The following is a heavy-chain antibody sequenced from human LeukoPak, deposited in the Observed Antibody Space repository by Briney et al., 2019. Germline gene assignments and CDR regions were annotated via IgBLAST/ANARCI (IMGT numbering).Heavy chain of an antibody. V-gene: IGHV4-4*07. D-gene: IGHD4-11*01. Sequence: SETLSLTCTVSGGSISSYYWSWIRQPAGKGLEWIGRIYTSGSTNYNPSLRSRVIMSVDTSKNRLSLKLTSVTAADTAVYYCARGPTTMTRAFDYWGQGTLVTVSS. J-gene: IGHJ4*02. CDR3: ARGPTTMTRAFDY. CDR2: IYTSGST. CDR1: GGSISSYY.